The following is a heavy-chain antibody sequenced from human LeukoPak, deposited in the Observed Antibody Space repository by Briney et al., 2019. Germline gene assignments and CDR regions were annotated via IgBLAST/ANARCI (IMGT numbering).Heavy chain of an antibody. CDR3: ARVVTGIPYYYYYMDV. V-gene: IGHV4-39*07. Sequence: SETLSLTCTVSGGSISSSSYYWGWIRQPPGKGLEWIGSIYYSGSTYYNPSLKSRVTISVDTSKNQFSLKLSSVTAADTAVYYCARVVTGIPYYYYYMDVWGKGTTVTVSS. CDR2: IYYSGST. D-gene: IGHD1-20*01. CDR1: GGSISSSSYY. J-gene: IGHJ6*03.